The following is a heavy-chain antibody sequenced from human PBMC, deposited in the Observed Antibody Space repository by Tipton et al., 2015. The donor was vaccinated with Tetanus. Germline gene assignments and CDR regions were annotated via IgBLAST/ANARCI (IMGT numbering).Heavy chain of an antibody. D-gene: IGHD3/OR15-3a*01. CDR2: IYYSGST. V-gene: IGHV4-39*01. CDR1: GGSISSDRYY. J-gene: IGHJ3*02. Sequence: PGLVKPSEPLSLTCTVSGGSISSDRYYWGWVRQAPGKGPEWIASIYYSGSTYYSPSLKSRVSMSVDTSKNQFSLKLSSVIAADTAMYYCARWTASGKGAFDIWGQGTMVTVSS. CDR3: ARWTASGKGAFDI.